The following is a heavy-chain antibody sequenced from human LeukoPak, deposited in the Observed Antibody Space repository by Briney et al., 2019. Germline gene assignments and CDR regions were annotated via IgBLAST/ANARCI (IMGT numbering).Heavy chain of an antibody. CDR2: ISSSSSYI. J-gene: IGHJ6*03. D-gene: IGHD4-17*01. V-gene: IGHV3-21*01. CDR3: AREVDGDYYYXXMDV. CDR1: GFTFSSYS. Sequence: GGSLRLSCAASGFTFSSYSMNWVRQAPGKGLEWVSSISSSSSYIYYADSVKGRFTISRDNAKNSLYLQMNSLKAEDTAVYYCAREVDGDYYYXXMDVWGKGTTVTVSS.